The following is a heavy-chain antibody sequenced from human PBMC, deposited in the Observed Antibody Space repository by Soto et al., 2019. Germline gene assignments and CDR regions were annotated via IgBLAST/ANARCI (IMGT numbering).Heavy chain of an antibody. J-gene: IGHJ6*02. D-gene: IGHD3-10*01. V-gene: IGHV3-30*18. CDR1: GFTFSEYG. CDR2: TSYDGRHT. CDR3: AKTRNSVINYNYYDNMDV. Sequence: QVQLVESRGGVVQPGGSLRLTCAASGFTFSEYGIHWVRQAPGKGLEWVAITSYDGRHTSYVDSVKGRFTISRDNSGNTAFLEMNRLRVEDTAVYYCAKTRNSVINYNYYDNMDVWGQGTTVTVSS.